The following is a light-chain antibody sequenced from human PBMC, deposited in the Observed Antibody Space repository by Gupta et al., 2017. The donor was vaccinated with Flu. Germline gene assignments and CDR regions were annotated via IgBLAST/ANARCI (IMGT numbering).Light chain of an antibody. CDR1: SSNIGSNY. CDR2: GNN. V-gene: IGLV1-44*01. Sequence: QSVPAQPPSASGTPGQRVTISCSGSSSNIGSNYVNWYQQVPGTAPKLLIYGNNQRPSGVPDRFSGSKSGTSASLAISGLQSGDEADYYCAAWDDSLNGHYVFGTGTKVTVL. J-gene: IGLJ1*01. CDR3: AAWDDSLNGHYV.